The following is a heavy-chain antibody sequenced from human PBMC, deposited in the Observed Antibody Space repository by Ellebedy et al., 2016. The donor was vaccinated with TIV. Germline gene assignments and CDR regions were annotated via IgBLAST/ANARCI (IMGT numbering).Heavy chain of an antibody. V-gene: IGHV4-34*01. D-gene: IGHD3-10*01. CDR1: GGSFLGYY. Sequence: SETLSLTXTVHGGSFLGYYWSWIRQSPGKGLQWIGEINPRGGTNYTTSLKSRLAMSIDTSKRQISLNLKSATAADTAVYYCARGRRFSASFHPMMSTFEVWGQGTTVIVSS. CDR3: ARGRRFSASFHPMMSTFEV. CDR2: INPRGGT. J-gene: IGHJ3*01.